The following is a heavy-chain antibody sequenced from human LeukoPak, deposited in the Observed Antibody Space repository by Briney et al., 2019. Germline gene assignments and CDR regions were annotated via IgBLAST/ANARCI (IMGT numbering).Heavy chain of an antibody. CDR3: ARHWGTSGGLDAFDL. J-gene: IGHJ3*01. Sequence: PSDTLFLTSIVPGGSISSNYWRWRWQPPGKGLYWLPYLYYSGSANYNPSLKSRVTISVDSPKNQCSLKLSSETAADTAVYYCARHWGTSGGLDAFDLWGQGTMVTVSS. CDR1: GGSISSNY. CDR2: LYYSGSA. V-gene: IGHV4-59*08. D-gene: IGHD3-10*01.